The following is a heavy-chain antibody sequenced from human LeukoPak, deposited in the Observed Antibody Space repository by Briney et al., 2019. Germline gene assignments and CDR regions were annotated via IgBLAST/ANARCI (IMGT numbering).Heavy chain of an antibody. V-gene: IGHV3-23*01. CDR3: AKKEDNGYFDY. CDR1: GFTLSSYS. CDR2: ISGSHVST. D-gene: IGHD4-17*01. Sequence: GGSLRLSCAGSGFTLSSYSMDWVRQAPGKGLEWVSGISGSHVSTYYADSVRGRFTISRDNSKNTLYLQMNSLRAEDTAVYYCAKKEDNGYFDYWGQGTLVTVSS. J-gene: IGHJ4*02.